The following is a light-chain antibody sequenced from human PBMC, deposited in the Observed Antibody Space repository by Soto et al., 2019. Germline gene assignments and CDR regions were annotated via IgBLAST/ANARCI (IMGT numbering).Light chain of an antibody. J-gene: IGKJ1*01. CDR3: QQYYSYPRT. Sequence: MTQSPSSLSASTGDRVTITCRASQGISSYLAWYQQKPGKAPKLLIYAASTLQSGVPSRFSGSGSGTDFTPTISCLQSEDFATYYCQQYYSYPRTFGQGTKVDIK. CDR2: AAS. CDR1: QGISSY. V-gene: IGKV1-8*01.